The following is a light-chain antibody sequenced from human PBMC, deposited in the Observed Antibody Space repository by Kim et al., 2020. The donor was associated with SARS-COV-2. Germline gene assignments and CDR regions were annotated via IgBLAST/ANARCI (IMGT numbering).Light chain of an antibody. Sequence: VSTGERATLSCRASQSVSSTLAWYQQKPGQAPRLLIYAASTRATGIPARFSGSGSGTQFTLTISSLQSEDSAVYFCQQYNNWPQTFGQGTKVDIK. J-gene: IGKJ1*01. CDR1: QSVSST. CDR2: AAS. CDR3: QQYNNWPQT. V-gene: IGKV3D-15*01.